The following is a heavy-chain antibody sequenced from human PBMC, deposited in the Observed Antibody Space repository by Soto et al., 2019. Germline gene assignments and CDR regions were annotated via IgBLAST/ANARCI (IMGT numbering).Heavy chain of an antibody. CDR2: IYYSVST. D-gene: IGHD3-10*01. Sequence: PSETLSLTCTVSGGSISSDSYYWTWIRQPPGKGLEWIGYIYYSVSTNYNPSLKSRVTISVDTSKNQFSLKLSSVTAADTAVYYCARIGVTMVRGVIRCLDPRCQGTLVTVSS. CDR3: ARIGVTMVRGVIRCLDP. V-gene: IGHV4-61*01. J-gene: IGHJ5*02. CDR1: GGSISSDSYY.